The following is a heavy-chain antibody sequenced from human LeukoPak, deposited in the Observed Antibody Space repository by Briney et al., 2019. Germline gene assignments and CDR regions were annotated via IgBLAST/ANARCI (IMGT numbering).Heavy chain of an antibody. J-gene: IGHJ6*02. CDR2: ISGSGGST. Sequence: GGSLRLSCAASGFIFSSYAMSWVRQAPGKGLEWVSRISGSGGSTHYADSVKGRFTISRDNSKNTLYLQMNSLRAEDTAVYYCARLGPHYYYYGMDVWGQGTTVTVSS. CDR3: ARLGPHYYYYGMDV. V-gene: IGHV3-23*01. CDR1: GFIFSSYA.